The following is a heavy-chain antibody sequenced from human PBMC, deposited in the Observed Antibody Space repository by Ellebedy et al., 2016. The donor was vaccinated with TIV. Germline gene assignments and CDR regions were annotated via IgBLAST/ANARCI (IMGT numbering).Heavy chain of an antibody. V-gene: IGHV4-61*08. Sequence: GSLRLXXTVSGGSISSGGYYWSWIRQHPGKGLEWIGYIYYSGSTNYNPSLKSRVAISVDTSKNQFSLKLSSVTAADTAVYYCARVSIAARGPDFDYWGQGTLVTVSS. CDR3: ARVSIAARGPDFDY. D-gene: IGHD6-6*01. CDR2: IYYSGST. CDR1: GGSISSGGYY. J-gene: IGHJ4*02.